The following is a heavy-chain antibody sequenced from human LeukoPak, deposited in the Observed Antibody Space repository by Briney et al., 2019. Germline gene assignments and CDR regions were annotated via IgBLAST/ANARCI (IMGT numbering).Heavy chain of an antibody. V-gene: IGHV3-48*02. Sequence: PGGSLRLSCAASGFTFSSYSMNWVRQAPGKGLEWVSYISSSGSTIYYADSVKGRFTISRDNAKNSLYLQMNSLRDEDTAVYYCARDKGDGYSDYFDYWGQGTLVTVSS. CDR3: ARDKGDGYSDYFDY. CDR1: GFTFSSYS. CDR2: ISSSGSTI. J-gene: IGHJ4*02. D-gene: IGHD2-15*01.